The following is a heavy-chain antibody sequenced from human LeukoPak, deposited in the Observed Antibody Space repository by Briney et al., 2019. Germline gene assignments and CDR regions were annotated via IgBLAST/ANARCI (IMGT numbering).Heavy chain of an antibody. D-gene: IGHD4-17*01. CDR3: AARDTVTTASSPSPPPEYFQH. J-gene: IGHJ1*01. CDR1: GGSFSGYY. V-gene: IGHV4-34*01. Sequence: PSETLSLTCAVYGGSFSGYYWSWIRQPPGKGLEWLGEINHSGSTNYNPSLKSRVTISVDTSKNQFSLKLSSVTAADTAVYYCAARDTVTTASSPSPPPEYFQHWGQGTLVTVSS. CDR2: INHSGST.